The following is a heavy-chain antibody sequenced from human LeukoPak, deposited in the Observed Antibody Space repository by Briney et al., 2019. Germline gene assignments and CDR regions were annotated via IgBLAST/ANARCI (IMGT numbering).Heavy chain of an antibody. V-gene: IGHV3-9*01. D-gene: IGHD1-26*01. CDR2: ISWNSGTI. CDR1: GFTFDDYA. Sequence: GGSLRLSCAASGFTFDDYAMHWVRQAPGKGLEWVSGISWNSGTIGYADSVKGRFTISRDNAKNSLYLQMNSLRAEDTAVYYCARGRQWELLPDDAFDIWGQGTMVTVSS. J-gene: IGHJ3*02. CDR3: ARGRQWELLPDDAFDI.